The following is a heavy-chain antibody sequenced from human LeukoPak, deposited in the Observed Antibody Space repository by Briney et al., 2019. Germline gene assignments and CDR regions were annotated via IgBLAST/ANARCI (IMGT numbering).Heavy chain of an antibody. CDR1: GFTFSSYE. V-gene: IGHV3-48*03. J-gene: IGHJ4*02. CDR3: ARAGMVTTFDY. CDR2: ISGSGSTI. Sequence: GGSLRLSCAASGFTFSSYEMNWVRQAPGKGLEWISYISGSGSTIYSADSVKGRLTISRDNAKNSLYLQMNSLRAEDTAVYYCARAGMVTTFDYWGQGTLVTVSS. D-gene: IGHD4-17*01.